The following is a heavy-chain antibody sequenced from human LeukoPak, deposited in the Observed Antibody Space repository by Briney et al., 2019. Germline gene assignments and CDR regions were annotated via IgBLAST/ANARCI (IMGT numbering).Heavy chain of an antibody. J-gene: IGHJ6*03. CDR3: ARTGYSYGYTYYYYMDV. CDR2: IYYSGST. Sequence: PSETLSLTCTVSGGSISSYYWSWIRQPPGKGLEWIGYIYYSGSTNYNPSLKSRVTISVDTSKNQFSLKLSSVTAADTAVYYCARTGYSYGYTYYYYMDVWGKGTTVTVSS. D-gene: IGHD5-18*01. CDR1: GGSISSYY. V-gene: IGHV4-59*01.